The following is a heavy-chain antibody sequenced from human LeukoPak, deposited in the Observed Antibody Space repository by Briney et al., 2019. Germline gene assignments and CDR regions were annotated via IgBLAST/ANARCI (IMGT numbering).Heavy chain of an antibody. Sequence: ASVKVSCKVSGYTLTELSMHWVRQAPGKGLEWMGGFDPEDGETIYAQKFQGRVTMTEDTSTDTAYMELSSLRSEDTAVYYCATDLVVSGSYCYWSQGTLVTVSS. CDR3: ATDLVVSGSYCY. V-gene: IGHV1-24*01. CDR1: GYTLTELS. J-gene: IGHJ4*02. CDR2: FDPEDGET. D-gene: IGHD1-26*01.